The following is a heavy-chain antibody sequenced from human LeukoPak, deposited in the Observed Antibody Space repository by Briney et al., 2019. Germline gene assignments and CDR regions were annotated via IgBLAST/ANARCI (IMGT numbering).Heavy chain of an antibody. V-gene: IGHV4-39*07. Sequence: PETLSLTCTVSGDSISSSRYYWGWIRQPPGRGLEWIGSVYYSGSTYYNPYLKSRVTISVDTSKNQFSLNLSSVTAADTAVYYCARGICTSTNCYNVFDYWGQGALVTVSS. D-gene: IGHD2-2*02. CDR1: GDSISSSRYY. J-gene: IGHJ4*02. CDR2: VYYSGST. CDR3: ARGICTSTNCYNVFDY.